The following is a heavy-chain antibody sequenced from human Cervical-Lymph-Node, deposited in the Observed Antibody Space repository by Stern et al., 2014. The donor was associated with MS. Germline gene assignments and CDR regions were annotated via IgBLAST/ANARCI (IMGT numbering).Heavy chain of an antibody. D-gene: IGHD3-22*01. V-gene: IGHV1-24*01. J-gene: IGHJ4*02. CDR1: GYTLTELS. CDR2: FDPEDGET. CDR3: ATDLVGVSGLDY. Sequence: VQLVESGAEVKKPGASVKVSCKVSGYTLTELSMHWVRQAPGKGLEWMGGFDPEDGETIYAQKFQGRVTMTEDAATDTAYMELSSLRSEDTAVYYCATDLVGVSGLDYWGQGTLVTVSS.